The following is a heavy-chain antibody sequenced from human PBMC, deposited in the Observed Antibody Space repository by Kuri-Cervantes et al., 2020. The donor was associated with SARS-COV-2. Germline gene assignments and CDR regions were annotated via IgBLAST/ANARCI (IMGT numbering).Heavy chain of an antibody. CDR2: INHIGST. J-gene: IGHJ4*02. D-gene: IGHD1-1*01. Sequence: SKTLSLTCDVYGASFSGYYWSWIRQPPGKGLEWIGEINHIGSTNYNPSLKSRVTISVDTSKNQFSLNLSSVTAADTAVYYCARLKLAPSPRFDYWGQGTLVTVSS. CDR1: GASFSGYY. V-gene: IGHV4-34*01. CDR3: ARLKLAPSPRFDY.